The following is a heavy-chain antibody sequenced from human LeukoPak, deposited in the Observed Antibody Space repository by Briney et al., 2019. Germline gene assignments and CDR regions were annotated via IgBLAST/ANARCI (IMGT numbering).Heavy chain of an antibody. D-gene: IGHD3-3*01. V-gene: IGHV3-11*01. J-gene: IGHJ4*02. CDR1: GFTFSDYY. CDR2: ISSSGSTI. Sequence: GGSLRLSCAASGFTFSDYYMSWIRQPPGKGLEWVSYISSSGSTIYYADSVKGRFTISRDNAKNSLHLQMNGLRAEDTAVYYCAVQYDFWSGPIYWGQGTLVTVSS. CDR3: AVQYDFWSGPIY.